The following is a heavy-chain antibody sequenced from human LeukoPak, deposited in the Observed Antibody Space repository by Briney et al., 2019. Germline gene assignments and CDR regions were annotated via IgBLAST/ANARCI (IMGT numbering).Heavy chain of an antibody. J-gene: IGHJ5*02. CDR2: IIPILGIA. D-gene: IGHD2-15*01. CDR1: GGTFSSYA. V-gene: IGHV1-69*04. Sequence: SVKVSCKASGGTFSSYANSWVRQAPGQGLEWMGRIIPILGIANYAQKFQGRVTITADKSTSTAYMELSSLRSEDTAVYYCARELRYCSGGSCYGGSWFDPWGQGTLVTVSS. CDR3: ARELRYCSGGSCYGGSWFDP.